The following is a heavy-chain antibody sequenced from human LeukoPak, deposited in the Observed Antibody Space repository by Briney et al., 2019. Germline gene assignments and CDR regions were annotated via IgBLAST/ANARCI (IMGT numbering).Heavy chain of an antibody. J-gene: IGHJ4*02. Sequence: PGGSLRLSSAASRFTFSSYAMSWVRQAPGKGLEWVSAISGSGGSTYYADSVKGRFTISRDNSKNTLYLQMNSLRAEDTAVYYCAKDQYYDFWSGYSDYFDYWGQGTLVTVSS. CDR1: RFTFSSYA. CDR2: ISGSGGST. D-gene: IGHD3-3*01. V-gene: IGHV3-23*01. CDR3: AKDQYYDFWSGYSDYFDY.